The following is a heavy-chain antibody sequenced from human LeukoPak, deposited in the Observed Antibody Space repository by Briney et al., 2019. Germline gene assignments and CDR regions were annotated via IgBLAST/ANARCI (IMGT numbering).Heavy chain of an antibody. J-gene: IGHJ6*03. CDR2: MNPSSGNT. CDR3: ARGPYCSGGSCYPLRYYYYMDV. Sequence: ASVKVSCKASGYTFTSYDINWVRQATGQGLEWMGWMNPSSGNTGYAQKFQGRVTMTRNTSISTAYMELSSLRSEDTAVYYCARGPYCSGGSCYPLRYYYYMDVWGKGTTVTVSS. V-gene: IGHV1-8*01. CDR1: GYTFTSYD. D-gene: IGHD2-15*01.